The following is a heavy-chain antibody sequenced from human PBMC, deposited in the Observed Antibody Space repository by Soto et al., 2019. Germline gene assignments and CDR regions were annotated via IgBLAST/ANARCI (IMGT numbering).Heavy chain of an antibody. CDR3: ARVDFWSDYRGV. CDR2: MNPNSGNT. V-gene: IGHV1-8*01. CDR1: GYTFTSYD. Sequence: QVQLVQSGAEVKKPGASVKVSCKASGYTFTSYDINWVRQATGQGLEWMGWMNPNSGNTDYAQQFQGRVTMTRNTSISAAYMELSSLRSEDTAVYYCARVDFWSDYRGVWGQGTTVTVSS. D-gene: IGHD3-3*01. J-gene: IGHJ6*02.